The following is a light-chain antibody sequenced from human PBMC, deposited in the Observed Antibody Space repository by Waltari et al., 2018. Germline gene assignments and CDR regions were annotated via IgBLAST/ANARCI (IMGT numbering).Light chain of an antibody. J-gene: IGLJ2*01. CDR3: YSSTDNSGI. CDR2: KDS. CDR1: VLTKKY. Sequence: SYELTQPSSVSVSPGQTAQITCSGDVLTKKYARWFRQKPGPAPVLMIYKDSARPSRIPERFSGSSSGATVTLTITGAQVEDEADYYCYSSTDNSGIFGGGTTLTVL. V-gene: IGLV3-27*01.